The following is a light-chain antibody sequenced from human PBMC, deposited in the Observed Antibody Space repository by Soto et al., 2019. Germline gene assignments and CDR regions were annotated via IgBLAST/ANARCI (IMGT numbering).Light chain of an antibody. CDR1: QNVGNYF. V-gene: IGKV3D-20*01. Sequence: EIVLTQSPATLSLSPGERATLSCGASQNVGNYFLAWYQQKPGLAPRLLIFDVSNRFTGIPDRFSGSGSGTDFTLTISRLEPEDSAVYYCQQFGASLTCGGGTKVEF. J-gene: IGKJ4*01. CDR2: DVS. CDR3: QQFGASLT.